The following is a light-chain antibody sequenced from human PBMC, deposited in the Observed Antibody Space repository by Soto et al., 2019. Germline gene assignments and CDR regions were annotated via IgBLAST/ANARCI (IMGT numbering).Light chain of an antibody. CDR3: QQRDSYPIT. J-gene: IGKJ5*01. CDR2: TAS. Sequence: DIQLTQSPSFLSASVGDRVTITCRASQGISSYLAWYQQKPGKAPNLLIHTASTLQSGVPSRFSGSGFGTEFTLTISSLQPEDFATYYCQQRDSYPITFGQGTRLEIK. V-gene: IGKV1-9*01. CDR1: QGISSY.